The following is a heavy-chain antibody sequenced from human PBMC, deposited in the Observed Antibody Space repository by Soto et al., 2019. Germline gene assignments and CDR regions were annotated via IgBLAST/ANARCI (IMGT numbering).Heavy chain of an antibody. J-gene: IGHJ4*02. Sequence: PSETLSLTCTVSGGSISSSSYYRGWIRQPPGKGLEWIGSIYYSGSTYYNPSLKSRVTISVDTSNNQFSLKLSSVTAADTAVYYCARTYYYDSSGYYPRAKYYFDYWGQGTLVTVSS. CDR1: GGSISSSSYY. CDR2: IYYSGST. D-gene: IGHD3-22*01. CDR3: ARTYYYDSSGYYPRAKYYFDY. V-gene: IGHV4-39*01.